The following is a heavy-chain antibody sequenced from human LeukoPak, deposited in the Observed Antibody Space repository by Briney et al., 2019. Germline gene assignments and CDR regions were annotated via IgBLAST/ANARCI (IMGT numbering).Heavy chain of an antibody. Sequence: SGPALVKPTQTLTLTCTFSGFSLSTGGMCVSWIRQPPGEALEWLARIDWDDDKYYSTSLKTRLTISKDISKNQVVLTMTNMDPVDTATYYCARKSSGWLDYWGQGTLVTVSS. V-gene: IGHV2-70*11. D-gene: IGHD6-19*01. CDR3: ARKSSGWLDY. CDR2: IDWDDDK. J-gene: IGHJ4*02. CDR1: GFSLSTGGMC.